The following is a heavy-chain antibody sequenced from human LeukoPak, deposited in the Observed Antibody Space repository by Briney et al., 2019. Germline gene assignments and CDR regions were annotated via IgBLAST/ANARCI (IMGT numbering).Heavy chain of an antibody. CDR3: AKGWGRSYFDY. Sequence: GGSLRLSCAASGFIFSSYAMSWVRQAPGKGLEWVSFISGSGGSTSYADSVKGRFTISRDNSKNTLYLQMNSLRAEDTAVYYCAKGWGRSYFDYWGQGTLVTVSS. J-gene: IGHJ4*02. CDR1: GFIFSSYA. V-gene: IGHV3-23*01. D-gene: IGHD7-27*01. CDR2: ISGSGGST.